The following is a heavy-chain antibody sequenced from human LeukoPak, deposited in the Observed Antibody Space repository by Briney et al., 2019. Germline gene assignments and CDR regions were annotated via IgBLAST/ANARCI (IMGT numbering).Heavy chain of an antibody. CDR2: IRYDGSNK. CDR3: AKDMRGLYYYDSSGYYSDNAFDI. D-gene: IGHD3-22*01. CDR1: GFTFSSYG. V-gene: IGHV3-30*02. Sequence: GGSLRLSCAASGFTFSSYGMHWVCQAPGKGLEWVAFIRYDGSNKYYADSVKGRFTISRDNSKNTLYLQMNSLRAEDTAVYYCAKDMRGLYYYDSSGYYSDNAFDIWGQGTMVTVSS. J-gene: IGHJ3*02.